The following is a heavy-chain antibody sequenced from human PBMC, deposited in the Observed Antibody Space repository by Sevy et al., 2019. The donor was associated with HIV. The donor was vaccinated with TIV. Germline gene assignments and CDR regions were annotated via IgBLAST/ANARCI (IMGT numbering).Heavy chain of an antibody. Sequence: GESLKISCKGSGYSFTSHWIGWVRHMPRKGLEWMRIIFPDDSETRYSPSFQGQVTFSADKSINTAYLQWGSLKASDTAMYYCATSRSAYFDSSGYYIYWGQGTLVTVSS. CDR1: GYSFTSHW. J-gene: IGHJ4*02. V-gene: IGHV5-51*01. CDR2: IFPDDSET. D-gene: IGHD3-22*01. CDR3: ATSRSAYFDSSGYYIY.